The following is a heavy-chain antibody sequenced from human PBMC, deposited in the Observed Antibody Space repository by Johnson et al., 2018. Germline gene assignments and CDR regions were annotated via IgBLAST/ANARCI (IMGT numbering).Heavy chain of an antibody. CDR2: IIPIFGTA. CDR3: ARPPFFPGIAVADTDYFQH. Sequence: QLVESGAEVKKPGSSVKVSCKASGGTFSSYAISWVRQAPGQGLEWMGGIIPIFGTANYAQKFQGRVTITADESTGTAYMELSSLRAEDTAVYYCARPPFFPGIAVADTDYFQHWGQGTLVTVSS. J-gene: IGHJ1*01. D-gene: IGHD6-19*01. CDR1: GGTFSSYA. V-gene: IGHV1-69*01.